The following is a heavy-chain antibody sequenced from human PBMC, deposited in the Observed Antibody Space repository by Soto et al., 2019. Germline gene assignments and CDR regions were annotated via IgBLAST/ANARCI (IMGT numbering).Heavy chain of an antibody. CDR1: GDSFSNHY. D-gene: IGHD3-22*01. CDR2: IFHSGIT. V-gene: IGHV4-59*11. CDR3: ARDRYFYDSRGYYRTLDS. Sequence: SETLSLTCTISGDSFSNHYWTWIRQSPGKGLEWIGYIFHSGITDYNPSVMSRVTISIDKSRNLFSLNLTSVTAADTAVYYCARDRYFYDSRGYYRTLDSWGQGTLVTVSS. J-gene: IGHJ5*01.